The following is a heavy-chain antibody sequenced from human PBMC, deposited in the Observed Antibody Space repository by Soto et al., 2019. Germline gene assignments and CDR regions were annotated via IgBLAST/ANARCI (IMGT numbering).Heavy chain of an antibody. Sequence: QVQLVQSGAEVKKPGSSVKVSCKASGGTFSSYAISWVRQAPGQGLEWMGGIIPIFGTANYAQKFQGRVTITADESTSTAYMELSSLRSEDTAVYYCARVRITMVRGVIPAYYFDYWGQGNLVTVSS. J-gene: IGHJ4*02. CDR3: ARVRITMVRGVIPAYYFDY. CDR1: GGTFSSYA. V-gene: IGHV1-69*01. D-gene: IGHD3-10*01. CDR2: IIPIFGTA.